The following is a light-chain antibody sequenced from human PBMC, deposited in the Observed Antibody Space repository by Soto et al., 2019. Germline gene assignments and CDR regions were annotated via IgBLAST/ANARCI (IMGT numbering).Light chain of an antibody. V-gene: IGLV2-11*01. CDR1: SNDVGGYNF. CDR2: DVG. J-gene: IGLJ1*01. Sequence: QSVLTQPRSVSGSPGQSVTISCTGTSNDVGGYNFVSWYQQHPGKAPTLIIYDVGKRPSGVPDRFSGYKSGNKASLPISGLQPEDEADSYCCSYAGGNTYVFGTATKMTVL. CDR3: CSYAGGNTYV.